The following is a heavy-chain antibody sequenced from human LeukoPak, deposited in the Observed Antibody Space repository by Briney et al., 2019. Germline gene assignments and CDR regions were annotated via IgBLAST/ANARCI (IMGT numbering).Heavy chain of an antibody. D-gene: IGHD6-19*01. CDR3: ARLSSGQGDYYYYYMDV. CDR2: IYHNGST. J-gene: IGHJ6*03. Sequence: SETLSLTCAVSGGSISSSNWWSWVRQPPGKGLEWIGEIYHNGSTNYNPSLKSRVTISVDTSKNQFSLKLSSVTAADTAVYYCARLSSGQGDYYYYYMDVWGKGTTVTISS. CDR1: GGSISSSNW. V-gene: IGHV4-4*02.